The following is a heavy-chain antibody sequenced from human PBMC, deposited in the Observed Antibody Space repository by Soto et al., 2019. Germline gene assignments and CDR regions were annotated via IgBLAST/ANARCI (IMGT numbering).Heavy chain of an antibody. V-gene: IGHV3-15*07. D-gene: IGHD1-26*01. CDR3: SALGV. Sequence: EVQLVESGGGLVEPGGSLRLSCAASGFNFINAWMHWVRQAPGKGLEWVGRIKSKTDGGTTDYAAPVKGRLIISRDDSKNTLYLQINRRKMEDTAVYYCSALGVWGQGPTVTVSS. CDR2: IKSKTDGGTT. CDR1: GFNFINAW. J-gene: IGHJ6*02.